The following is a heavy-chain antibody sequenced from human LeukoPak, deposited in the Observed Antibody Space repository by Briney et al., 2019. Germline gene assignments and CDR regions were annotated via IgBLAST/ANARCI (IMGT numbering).Heavy chain of an antibody. CDR1: GGSFSGYY. Sequence: SETLSLTCAVYGGSFSGYYWSWIRQPPGKGLEWIGEINHSGSTNYNPSLKSRVTISVDTSKNQFSLKLSSVTAADTAVYYCARGRLVVTAIDYWGQGTLVTVSS. V-gene: IGHV4-34*01. CDR3: ARGRLVVTAIDY. J-gene: IGHJ4*02. CDR2: INHSGST. D-gene: IGHD2-21*02.